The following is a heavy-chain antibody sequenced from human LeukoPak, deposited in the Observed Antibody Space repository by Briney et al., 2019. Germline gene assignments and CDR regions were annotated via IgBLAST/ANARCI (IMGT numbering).Heavy chain of an antibody. J-gene: IGHJ5*02. V-gene: IGHV4-39*07. CDR3: ARVGGSGEYH. CDR1: GGSISSSSYY. CDR2: IYYSGST. Sequence: SETLSLTCTVSGGSISSSSYYWGWIRQPPGKGLEWIGSIYYSGSTYYNPSLKSRVTISVDTSKNQFSLKLSSVTAADTAVYYCARVGGSGEYHWGQGTLVTVSS. D-gene: IGHD3-10*01.